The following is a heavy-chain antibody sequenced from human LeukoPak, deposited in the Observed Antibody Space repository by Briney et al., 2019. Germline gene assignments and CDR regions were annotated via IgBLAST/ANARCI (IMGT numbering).Heavy chain of an antibody. V-gene: IGHV3-23*01. CDR3: AKELHGSGNYAFDY. D-gene: IGHD3-10*01. CDR2: VSVNGGTT. Sequence: ETLSLTCTVSGGSISSYYWSWVRQAPGKGLEWVSTVSVNGGTTYYADSVKGRFTISRDNSKNTLYLQMNSLRAEDTAVYFCAKELHGSGNYAFDYWGQGTLVTVSS. J-gene: IGHJ4*02. CDR1: GGSISSYY.